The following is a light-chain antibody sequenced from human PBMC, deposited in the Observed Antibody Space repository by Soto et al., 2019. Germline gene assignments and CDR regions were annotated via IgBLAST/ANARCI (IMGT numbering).Light chain of an antibody. CDR1: SSDIGGYNY. CDR3: CSYTSSSTLV. J-gene: IGLJ2*01. V-gene: IGLV2-14*03. CDR2: DVT. Sequence: QSALTQHASVSGSPGQSIIISCSGTSSDIGGYNYVSWYQQHPGKAPKLMIYDVTNRPSGVSNRFSGSKSGITASLTISGLQAEDEADYYCCSYTSSSTLVFGGGTKVTVL.